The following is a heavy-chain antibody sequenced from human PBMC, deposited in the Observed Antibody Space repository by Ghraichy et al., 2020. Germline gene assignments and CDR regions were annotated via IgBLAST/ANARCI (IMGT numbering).Heavy chain of an antibody. D-gene: IGHD2/OR15-2a*01. CDR2: INPSGGST. V-gene: IGHV1-46*01. CDR1: GYTFTNYY. CDR3: ARSRVICDY. Sequence: ASVKVSCKASGYTFTNYYMHWVRQAPGQGLEWLGIINPSGGSTSYAQKFQGRVTMTRDTSTSTVYMELSSLRSEDTAIYYCARSRVICDYWGQGTLVTVSS. J-gene: IGHJ4*02.